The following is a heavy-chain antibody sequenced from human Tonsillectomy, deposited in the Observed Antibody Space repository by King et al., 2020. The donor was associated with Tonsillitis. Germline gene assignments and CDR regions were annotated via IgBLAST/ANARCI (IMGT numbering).Heavy chain of an antibody. CDR1: GYTFTSYG. CDR2: ISAYNGNT. CDR3: ASNIAVAGIDYYYYGMDV. D-gene: IGHD6-19*01. J-gene: IGHJ6*02. V-gene: IGHV1-18*01. Sequence: QLVQSGAEVKKPGASVKVSCKASGYTFTSYGISWVRQAPGQGLEWMGWISAYNGNTNYAQKLQGRVTMTTDTSTSTAYMELRSLRSDDTAVYYCASNIAVAGIDYYYYGMDVWSQGTTVTVSS.